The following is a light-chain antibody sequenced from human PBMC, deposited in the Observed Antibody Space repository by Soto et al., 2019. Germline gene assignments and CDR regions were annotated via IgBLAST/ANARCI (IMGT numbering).Light chain of an antibody. CDR3: QAWDSSTYV. Sequence: SYELTQPPSVSVSPGQTASITCSGDNLGDKYACWYQQKPGQSPVLVIYQDNKRPSGIPERFSGSNSGNTATLTISGTQAMDEADYSCQAWDSSTYVFGTGTKRTVL. J-gene: IGLJ1*01. CDR2: QDN. V-gene: IGLV3-1*01. CDR1: NLGDKY.